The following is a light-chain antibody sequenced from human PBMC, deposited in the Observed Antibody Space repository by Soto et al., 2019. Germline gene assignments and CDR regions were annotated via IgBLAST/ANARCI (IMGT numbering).Light chain of an antibody. CDR2: GAS. CDR1: QSVSSN. CDR3: QQYDNWPRT. V-gene: IGKV3-15*01. J-gene: IGKJ1*01. Sequence: EIAMTQSPATLSVSPGARATLSCTASQSVSSNLAWYQQKPGQAPRLLIYGASTRATGIPARFSGSGSGTEFTLTISSLQSEDFAVYYCQQYDNWPRTFGQGTKVDIK.